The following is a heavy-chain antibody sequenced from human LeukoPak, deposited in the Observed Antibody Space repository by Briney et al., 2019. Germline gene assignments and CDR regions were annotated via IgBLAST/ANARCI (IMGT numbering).Heavy chain of an antibody. Sequence: SETLSLTCTVSSGAITSVGYYWSWIRQPAGKGLEWIGHIYVSGTTRYNPSLRSRLTISVDTSKNQFSLNLTSVTAADTAVYYCAREPVGSGWFDPWGQGTLVAVSS. J-gene: IGHJ5*02. CDR1: SGAITSVGYY. CDR2: IYVSGTT. CDR3: AREPVGSGWFDP. D-gene: IGHD6-25*01. V-gene: IGHV4-61*09.